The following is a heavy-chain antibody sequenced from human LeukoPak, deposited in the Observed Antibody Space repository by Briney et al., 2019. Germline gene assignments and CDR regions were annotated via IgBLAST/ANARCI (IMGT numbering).Heavy chain of an antibody. CDR1: GGSISSGSYH. D-gene: IGHD4-17*01. Sequence: SQTLSLICSVSGGSISSGSYHWSWIRQPAGKGLEWIGRIYVGGSTNYNPSLKRRVTISADTSKSQFSLKVTSVTAADTAVYFCARLTPYGDYYFDNWGQGMSVTVSP. CDR3: ARLTPYGDYYFDN. V-gene: IGHV4-61*02. CDR2: IYVGGST. J-gene: IGHJ4*02.